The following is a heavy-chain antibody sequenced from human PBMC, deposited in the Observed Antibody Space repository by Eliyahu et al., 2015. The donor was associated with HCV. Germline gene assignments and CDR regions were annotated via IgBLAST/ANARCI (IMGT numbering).Heavy chain of an antibody. Sequence: EVQLLESGGGLIQPGGSLRXSCAASGFTFSSYAMSWARQAPGKGLXWVSSVSGRGGSTYYADSVEGRFTISRDISKNILYLHLSSLGADDTAVYYCAKGGPSYCMSTSCPIDYWGQGTLVPXAX. V-gene: IGHV3-23*01. D-gene: IGHD2-2*01. CDR3: AKGGPSYCMSTSCPIDY. CDR2: VSGRGGST. J-gene: IGHJ4*02. CDR1: GFTFSSYA.